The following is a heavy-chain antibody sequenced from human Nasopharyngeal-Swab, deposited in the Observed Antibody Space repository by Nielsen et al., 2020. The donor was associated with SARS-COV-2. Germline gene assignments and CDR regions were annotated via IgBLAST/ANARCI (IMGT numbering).Heavy chain of an antibody. D-gene: IGHD3-3*01. CDR3: TKDAIYYYSYMDV. Sequence: GESPKIPCLASRFTFSSFGMHWVRQAPGKGLEWVAVISYDGSNKFYADSVKGRFTISRDNSKNTLYLQMNSLRAEDTAAYYCTKDAIYYYSYMDVWGKGTTVTVSS. V-gene: IGHV3-30*18. J-gene: IGHJ6*03. CDR2: ISYDGSNK. CDR1: RFTFSSFG.